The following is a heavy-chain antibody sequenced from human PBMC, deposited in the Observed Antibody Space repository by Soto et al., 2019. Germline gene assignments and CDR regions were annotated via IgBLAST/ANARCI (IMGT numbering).Heavy chain of an antibody. V-gene: IGHV3-74*01. D-gene: IGHD6-13*01. J-gene: IGHJ6*02. CDR1: GFTFSSYW. CDR2: INRDGSNT. CDR3: ARDPDSSSWYFPYYYYYGMDV. Sequence: GGSLRLSCAASGFTFSSYWMHWVRQAPGKGLVWVSRINRDGSNTNYADSVKGRFTISRDNAKNSLYLQMNSLRAEDTAVYYCARDPDSSSWYFPYYYYYGMDVWGQGTTVTVSS.